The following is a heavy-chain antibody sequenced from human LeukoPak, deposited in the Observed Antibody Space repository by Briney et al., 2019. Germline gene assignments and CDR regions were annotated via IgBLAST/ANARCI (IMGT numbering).Heavy chain of an antibody. CDR2: IKSKTDGGTT. D-gene: IGHD2-21*01. CDR3: AKAPVTTCSGAYCYPFDY. CDR1: GFTFSNAW. Sequence: GGSLRLSCAASGFTFSNAWMSWVRQAPGKGLEWVGRIKSKTDGGTTDYAAPVKGRFTISRDDSKNTLYLQMNSLKTGDTAVYYCAKAPVTTCSGAYCYPFDYWGQGTLVTVSS. V-gene: IGHV3-15*01. J-gene: IGHJ4*02.